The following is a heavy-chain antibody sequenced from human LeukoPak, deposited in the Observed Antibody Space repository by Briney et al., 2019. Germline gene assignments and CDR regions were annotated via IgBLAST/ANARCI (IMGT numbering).Heavy chain of an antibody. V-gene: IGHV1-18*01. D-gene: IGHD6-13*01. CDR3: ARGVGSSWGIL. Sequence: ASVKVSCKASGYTFTSYGISWVRQAPGQGLEWMGWISAYNGNTNYAQKFQGRVTITRNTSISTAYMELSSLRSEDTAVYYCARGVGSSWGILWGQGTLVTVSS. CDR2: ISAYNGNT. CDR1: GYTFTSYG. J-gene: IGHJ4*02.